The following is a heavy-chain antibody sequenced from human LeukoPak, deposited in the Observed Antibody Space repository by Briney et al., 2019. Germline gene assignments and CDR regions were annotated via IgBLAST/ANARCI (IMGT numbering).Heavy chain of an antibody. D-gene: IGHD3-9*01. Sequence: ASVKVSCKASGYTFTMYCISWVRQAPGPGLQWLGWISPHNGNSKYAQDLQGRVSMTTDTSTSTAYLELRSLRSDDTAIYYCARDLNYVILGYDILADVGYYFDYWGQGSLVTVSS. J-gene: IGHJ4*02. V-gene: IGHV1-18*01. CDR2: ISPHNGNS. CDR1: GYTFTMYC. CDR3: ARDLNYVILGYDILADVGYYFDY.